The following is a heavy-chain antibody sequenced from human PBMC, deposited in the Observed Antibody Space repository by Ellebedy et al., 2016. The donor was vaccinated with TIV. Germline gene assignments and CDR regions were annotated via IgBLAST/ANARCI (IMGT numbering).Heavy chain of an antibody. CDR1: GGSFSGYY. CDR2: INHSGST. CDR3: ARVGCGGDCLDY. J-gene: IGHJ4*02. D-gene: IGHD2-21*01. V-gene: IGHV4-34*01. Sequence: SETLSLTXAVYGGSFSGYYWSWIRQPPGKGLEWIGEINHSGSTKYNPSLKSRVTMSVDTSKNQFSLKLTSVTAADTAVYYCARVGCGGDCLDYWGQGTLVTVSS.